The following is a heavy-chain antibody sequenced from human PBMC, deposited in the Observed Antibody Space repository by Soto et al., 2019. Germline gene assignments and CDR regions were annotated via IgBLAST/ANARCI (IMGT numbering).Heavy chain of an antibody. CDR2: ISDNGGTT. V-gene: IGHV3-23*01. Sequence: GGSLRLSCAASEFTFSNYAMSWVRQAPGKGLEWVSSISDNGGTTYYADSVKGRFTISRDNSKNTLYLQMNSLRAEDTAVYYCGKYGLRFLEWLLSNFDYLGHGTLVTVSS. CDR3: GKYGLRFLEWLLSNFDY. CDR1: EFTFSNYA. D-gene: IGHD3-3*01. J-gene: IGHJ4*01.